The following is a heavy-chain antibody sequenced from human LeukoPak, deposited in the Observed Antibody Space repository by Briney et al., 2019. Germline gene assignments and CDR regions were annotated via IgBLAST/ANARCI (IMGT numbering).Heavy chain of an antibody. CDR3: ARSRIAAAGAPYGY. CDR1: GGSFSGYY. D-gene: IGHD6-13*01. V-gene: IGHV4-34*01. Sequence: PSETLSLTCAVYGGSFSGYYWSWIRQPPGKGLEWIEEINHSGSTNYNPSLKSRVTISVDTSKNQFSLKLSSVTAADTAVYYCARSRIAAAGAPYGYWGQGTLVTVSS. J-gene: IGHJ4*02. CDR2: INHSGST.